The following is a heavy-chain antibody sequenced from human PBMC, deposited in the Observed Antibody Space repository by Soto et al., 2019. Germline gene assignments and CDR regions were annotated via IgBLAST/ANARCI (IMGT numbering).Heavy chain of an antibody. J-gene: IGHJ5*02. D-gene: IGHD3-16*01. CDR3: AKVRLASVGGLCDP. V-gene: IGHV3-23*01. Sequence: EVQLLESGGGLVQPGGSLRLSCAASGFTFSSYAMGWVRQAPGKGLEWVSTIGGSAGSTYYADSVKGRFTISRDNSKDTLHVQMNSLRAEDTGVYYCAKVRLASVGGLCDPWGQGTLVTVSS. CDR1: GFTFSSYA. CDR2: IGGSAGST.